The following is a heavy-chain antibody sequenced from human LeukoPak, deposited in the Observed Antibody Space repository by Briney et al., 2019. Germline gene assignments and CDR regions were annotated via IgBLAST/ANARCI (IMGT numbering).Heavy chain of an antibody. CDR2: IYYSGST. Sequence: KPAETLSLTCAVAGGSISSYYWRWIRQPPGKGLGWIGYIYYSGSTNYNPSLKSRVTISVDTSKNQFSLKLSSVTAADTAVYYCARQGYCSGGSCYFDYWGQGTLVTVSS. J-gene: IGHJ4*02. V-gene: IGHV4-59*08. CDR1: GGSISSYY. CDR3: ARQGYCSGGSCYFDY. D-gene: IGHD2-15*01.